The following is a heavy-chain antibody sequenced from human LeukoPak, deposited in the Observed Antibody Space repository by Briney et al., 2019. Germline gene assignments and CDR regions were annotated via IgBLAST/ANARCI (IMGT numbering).Heavy chain of an antibody. CDR1: GGTFSSYA. D-gene: IGHD3-10*01. V-gene: IGHV1-69*13. Sequence: SVKVSCKASGGTFSSYAISWVRQAPGQGLEWMGGIIPIFGTANYAQKFQGRVTITADVSTSTAYMELSSLRSEDTAVYYCARVNYGSGSSYIEIKEGWYFDLWGRGTLVTVSS. CDR2: IIPIFGTA. CDR3: ARVNYGSGSSYIEIKEGWYFDL. J-gene: IGHJ2*01.